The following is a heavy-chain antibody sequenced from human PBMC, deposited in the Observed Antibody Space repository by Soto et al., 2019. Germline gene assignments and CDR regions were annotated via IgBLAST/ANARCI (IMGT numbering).Heavy chain of an antibody. CDR1: GASVSSGTYF. D-gene: IGHD3-16*01. J-gene: IGHJ4*02. CDR2: VYSSGST. CDR3: ARAPRTAGGGGDY. V-gene: IGHV4-61*03. Sequence: QVQLQESGPGLVKPSETLSLTCTVSGASVSSGTYFWSWIRLPPGKGLEWIAYVYSSGSTNYNPSLKSRVTISVDTPKNPRSLNLSSVTAADTALDYWARAPRTAGGGGDYWGQGILVTVSS.